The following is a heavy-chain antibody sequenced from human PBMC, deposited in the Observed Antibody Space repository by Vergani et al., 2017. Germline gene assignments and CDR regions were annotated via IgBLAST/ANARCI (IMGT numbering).Heavy chain of an antibody. CDR1: GGSFSGYY. V-gene: IGHV4-34*01. J-gene: IGHJ5*02. CDR3: ARHYPYSSGWYGGFDP. D-gene: IGHD6-19*01. Sequence: QVQLQQWGAGLLKPSETLSLTCAVYGGSFSGYYWSWIRQPPGKGLEWIGEINHSGSTNYNPSLKSRVTISVDTSKNQFSLTLSSVTAADTAVYYCARHYPYSSGWYGGFDPWGQGTLVTVSS. CDR2: INHSGST.